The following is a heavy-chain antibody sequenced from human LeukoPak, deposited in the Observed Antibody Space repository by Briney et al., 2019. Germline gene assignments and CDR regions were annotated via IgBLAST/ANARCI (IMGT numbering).Heavy chain of an antibody. CDR1: GFTFSRNV. D-gene: IGHD3-10*01. Sequence: PGSSLRLSCAASGFTFSRNVMHWVRQAPGKGLEWVALTSYDGNNKFYADSVKGRFTISRDNSRNTPYLQMNSLRGEDAAVYSCARGGIPTGPYYYFYYMDVWGKGTAVTVSS. CDR2: TSYDGNNK. CDR3: ARGGIPTGPYYYFYYMDV. V-gene: IGHV3-30*01. J-gene: IGHJ6*03.